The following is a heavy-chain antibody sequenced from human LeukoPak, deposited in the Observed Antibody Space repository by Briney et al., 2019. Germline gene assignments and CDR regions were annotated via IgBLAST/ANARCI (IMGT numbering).Heavy chain of an antibody. D-gene: IGHD3-10*01. CDR2: IIPLSGTP. J-gene: IGHJ4*02. V-gene: IGHV1-69*05. CDR1: GGTFSNFH. CDR3: ARGRGQVVFDY. Sequence: GASVKVSCKASGGTFSNFHIAWVRQAPGQGFEWMGGIIPLSGTPNYAQKLQGRVTITTDDSSTTAYMELRSLRSDDTAVYYCARGRGQVVFDYWGQGTLVTVSS.